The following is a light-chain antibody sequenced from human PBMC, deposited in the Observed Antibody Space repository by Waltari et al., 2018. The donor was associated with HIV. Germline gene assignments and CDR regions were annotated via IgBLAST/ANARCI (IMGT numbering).Light chain of an antibody. J-gene: IGKJ1*01. Sequence: EILMTQSPATLSVSPGERATLSCRASQSISSTLAWYQQKPGQAPRLLIYGASTRATGIPARFSGSGSGTAFTLTISSLQSEDFAIYYCQQYNINYWPLTFGQGTRVEMK. CDR1: QSISST. CDR2: GAS. V-gene: IGKV3-15*01. CDR3: QQYNINYWPLT.